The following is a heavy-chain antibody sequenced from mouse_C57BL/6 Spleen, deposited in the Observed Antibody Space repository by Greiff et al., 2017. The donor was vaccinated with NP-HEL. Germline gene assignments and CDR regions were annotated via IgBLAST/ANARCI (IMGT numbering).Heavy chain of an antibody. CDR1: GFTFSDYG. CDR3: ARDGYWYFDV. CDR2: ISSGSSTI. V-gene: IGHV5-17*01. Sequence: EVKLVESGGGLVKPGGSLKLSCAASGFTFSDYGMHWVRQAPEKGLEWVAYISSGSSTIYYADTVKGRFTISRDNAKNTLVLQMTSLMSEDTAMYYCARDGYWYFDVWGTGTTVTVSS. J-gene: IGHJ1*03. D-gene: IGHD2-3*01.